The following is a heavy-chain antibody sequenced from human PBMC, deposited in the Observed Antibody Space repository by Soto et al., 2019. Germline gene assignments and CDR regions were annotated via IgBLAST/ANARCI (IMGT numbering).Heavy chain of an antibody. CDR2: INSNSGST. D-gene: IGHD2-15*01. V-gene: IGHV1-2*02. Sequence: ASVKVSCQASGYTFTGYYMHWVRQTPGQGLEWMGWINSNSGSTNYAQKLQGRVTMTRDTSISTAYMELSRLRSDDTAVYYCARGSTVVTGIGDYWGQGTLVTVSS. CDR1: GYTFTGYY. CDR3: ARGSTVVTGIGDY. J-gene: IGHJ4*02.